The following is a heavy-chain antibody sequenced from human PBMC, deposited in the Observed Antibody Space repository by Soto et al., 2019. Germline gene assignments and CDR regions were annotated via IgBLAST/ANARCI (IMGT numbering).Heavy chain of an antibody. J-gene: IGHJ3*02. CDR1: GFTFSSYS. V-gene: IGHV3-21*01. CDR3: ARGAGIPIFGVVTNDAFDI. CDR2: ISSSSSYI. D-gene: IGHD3-3*01. Sequence: GGSLRLSCAASGFTFSSYSMNWVRQAPGKGLEWVSSISSSSSYIYYADSVKGRFTISRDNAKNSLYLQMNSLRAEDTAVYYCARGAGIPIFGVVTNDAFDIWGQGTMVTVSS.